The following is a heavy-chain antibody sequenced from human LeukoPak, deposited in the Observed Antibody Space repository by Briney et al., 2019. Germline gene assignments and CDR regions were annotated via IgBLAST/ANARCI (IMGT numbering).Heavy chain of an antibody. J-gene: IGHJ3*02. Sequence: PSETLSLTCAVYGGSFSGYYWSWIRQPPGKGLEWIGEINHSGSTNYNPSLKSRVTISVDTSKNQFSLKLSSVTAADTAVYYCARFIVVVTATAFDIWGQGTMVTVSS. V-gene: IGHV4-34*01. CDR2: INHSGST. CDR1: GGSFSGYY. CDR3: ARFIVVVTATAFDI. D-gene: IGHD2-21*02.